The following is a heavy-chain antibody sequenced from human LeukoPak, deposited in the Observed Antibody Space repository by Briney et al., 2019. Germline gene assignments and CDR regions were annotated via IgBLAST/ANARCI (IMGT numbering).Heavy chain of an antibody. CDR1: GGSISSSSYY. CDR3: ARHGLRHYGIAARQYYFDY. Sequence: SGTLSLTCTVSGGSISSSSYYWGWIRQPPGKGLEWIGSIYYSGSTYYNPSLKSRVTISVDTSKNQFSLKLSSVTAADTAVYYCARHGLRHYGIAARQYYFDYWGQGTLVTVSS. CDR2: IYYSGST. V-gene: IGHV4-39*01. J-gene: IGHJ4*02. D-gene: IGHD6-6*01.